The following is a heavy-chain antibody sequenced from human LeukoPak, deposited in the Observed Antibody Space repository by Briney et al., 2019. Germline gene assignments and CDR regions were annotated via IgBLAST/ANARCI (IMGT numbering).Heavy chain of an antibody. D-gene: IGHD1-26*01. V-gene: IGHV3-23*01. CDR3: AKIAETSGTYGQGFDY. J-gene: IGHJ4*02. CDR2: ISGSGGNT. CDR1: GFTFSNYN. Sequence: GGSLRLSCAASGFTFSNYNMNWVRQAPGKGLEWVSAISGSGGNTYYADSVKGRFTISRDNSKNTLYLQMNSLRVEDTAVYYCAKIAETSGTYGQGFDYWGQGTLVTVSS.